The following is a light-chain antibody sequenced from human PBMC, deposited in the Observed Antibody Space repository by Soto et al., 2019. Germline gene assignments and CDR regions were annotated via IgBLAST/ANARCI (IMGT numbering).Light chain of an antibody. Sequence: QSVLTQPPSVSGAPGQSVTISCIGSGSNIGAGYDVHWYQQLPGVAPKLLIFDTTNRPSGVPGRFSGSKSGASASLAITGLLPEDEADFFCQSFDTNLNAVVFGGGTPLTVL. CDR1: GSNIGAGYD. J-gene: IGLJ2*01. CDR3: QSFDTNLNAVV. V-gene: IGLV1-40*01. CDR2: DTT.